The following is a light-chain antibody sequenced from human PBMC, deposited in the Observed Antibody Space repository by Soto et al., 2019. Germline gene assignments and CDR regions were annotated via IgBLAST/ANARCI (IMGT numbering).Light chain of an antibody. J-gene: IGKJ1*01. CDR2: GAS. V-gene: IGKV3-20*01. CDR3: QQYGSSGT. CDR1: QSVINDY. Sequence: IWLTQSPVTLSRSPGERATLSCRASQSVINDYLAWYQQKPGQAPMLLIYGASNRATGIPDRFSGSGSGTDFTLTSSRLEPEDFAVYYCQQYGSSGTFGQGTKVDIK.